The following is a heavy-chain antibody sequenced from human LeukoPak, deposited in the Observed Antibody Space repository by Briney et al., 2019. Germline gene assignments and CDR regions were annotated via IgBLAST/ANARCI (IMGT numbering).Heavy chain of an antibody. D-gene: IGHD3-10*01. J-gene: IGHJ3*02. CDR3: ARPLRGGAGGDAFDI. Sequence: GESLKISCKGSGYSFTSYWIGWVRQMPGKGLEWMGIIYPGDSDTRYSPSFQGQVTISADKSISTAYLQWSSLKASDTAMYYCARPLRGGAGGDAFDIWGQGTMVTVSS. V-gene: IGHV5-51*01. CDR2: IYPGDSDT. CDR1: GYSFTSYW.